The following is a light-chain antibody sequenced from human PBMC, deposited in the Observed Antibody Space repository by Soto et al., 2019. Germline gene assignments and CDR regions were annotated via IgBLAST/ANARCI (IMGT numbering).Light chain of an antibody. Sequence: EIVLTQSPGTLSLSPGERATLSCRASQSLSSNYLAWYQQKPGQAPRLLIYGASSRATGIPDRFSGSGSGTDFTLTISRLEPEDFAVYYCQLYGSSPSYTFGQGTKLEIK. J-gene: IGKJ2*01. CDR1: QSLSSNY. V-gene: IGKV3-20*01. CDR3: QLYGSSPSYT. CDR2: GAS.